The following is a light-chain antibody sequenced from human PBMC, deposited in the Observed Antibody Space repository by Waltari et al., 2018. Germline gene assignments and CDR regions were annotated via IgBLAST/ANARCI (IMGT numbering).Light chain of an antibody. V-gene: IGKV3-11*01. CDR2: DAS. CDR1: QSVSNY. Sequence: DIVMTQSPDILSLSPGETATLSCRASQSVSNYLAWYQQKLGQAPRLLIYDASTRAPGLPARFSGSGSGTDFTLTISGLEPEDFAVYFCQQRFNWPPLTFGGGTKVEIK. CDR3: QQRFNWPPLT. J-gene: IGKJ4*01.